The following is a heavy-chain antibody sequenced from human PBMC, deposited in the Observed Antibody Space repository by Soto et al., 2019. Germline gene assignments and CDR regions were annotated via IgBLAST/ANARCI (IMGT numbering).Heavy chain of an antibody. J-gene: IGHJ4*02. CDR2: INTYNANT. V-gene: IGHV1-18*01. Sequence: ASVKVSCKASGYTFTSYGISWVRQAPGQGLEWMGWINTYNANTNYAQNFQGRVTMTTDTSTSTAYMELGSLRSDDTAVYYCARDLPVEFDYWGQGALVSVSS. CDR3: ARDLPVEFDY. CDR1: GYTFTSYG.